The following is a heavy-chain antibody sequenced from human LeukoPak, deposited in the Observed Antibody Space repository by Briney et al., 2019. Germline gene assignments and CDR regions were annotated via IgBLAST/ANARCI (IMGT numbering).Heavy chain of an antibody. CDR3: ARDPGGSYRDY. D-gene: IGHD1-26*01. CDR2: IRSKANSYAT. V-gene: IGHV3-73*01. Sequence: GGSLRLSCAASGFTFSGSAMHWVRQASGKGLEWDGRIRSKANSYATAYAASVKGRFTISRDDSKNTAYLQMNSLRAEDTAVYYCARDPGGSYRDYWGQGTLVTVSS. CDR1: GFTFSGSA. J-gene: IGHJ4*02.